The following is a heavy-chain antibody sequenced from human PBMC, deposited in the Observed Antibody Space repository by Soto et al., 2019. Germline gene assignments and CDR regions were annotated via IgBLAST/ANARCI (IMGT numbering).Heavy chain of an antibody. D-gene: IGHD3-9*01. CDR3: VRAGPGDWFRGSLDY. CDR2: ISDNGGVT. Sequence: EVQLVASGGGLVQPGGSLRLSCSASGFTFSSYAMHWVRRAPGAGLEYVSAISDNGGVTKYRDSVRARFTISRDNSKNTLYLQMSSLRTEDTAVYYCVRAGPGDWFRGSLDYWGQGALVTVSS. V-gene: IGHV3-64D*06. CDR1: GFTFSSYA. J-gene: IGHJ4*02.